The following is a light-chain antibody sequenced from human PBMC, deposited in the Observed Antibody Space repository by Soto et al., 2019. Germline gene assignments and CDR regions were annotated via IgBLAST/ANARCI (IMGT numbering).Light chain of an antibody. Sequence: DIQMTQSPSTLSASVGDRVTITCRASQSTSTWLAWYQQRPGKTPKLLISEASKLESGVPSRFSGSGSGTEFTLTNSSLQPDDFATYYCQQYITYPYAFGQGTKVEIK. CDR3: QQYITYPYA. J-gene: IGKJ1*01. CDR1: QSTSTW. V-gene: IGKV1-5*03. CDR2: EAS.